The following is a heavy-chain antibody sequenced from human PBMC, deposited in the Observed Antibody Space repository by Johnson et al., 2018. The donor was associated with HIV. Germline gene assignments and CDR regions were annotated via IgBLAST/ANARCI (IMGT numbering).Heavy chain of an antibody. Sequence: VQLVESGGGLVQPGGSLRLSCAVSGFTVTSNYMTWVRQAPGKGLEWVSVIYAGNRTYYADSVKGRFTISRDNSKNILSLQMNNLRVEDTAVYYCAREGVVGVKDGFIWGQGTMVTVSS. CDR1: GFTVTSNY. CDR3: AREGVVGVKDGFI. CDR2: IYAGNRT. V-gene: IGHV3-66*01. J-gene: IGHJ3*02. D-gene: IGHD2-15*01.